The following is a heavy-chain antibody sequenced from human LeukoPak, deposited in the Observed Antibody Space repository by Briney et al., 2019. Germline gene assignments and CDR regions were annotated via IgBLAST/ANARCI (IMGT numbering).Heavy chain of an antibody. D-gene: IGHD3-22*01. J-gene: IGHJ3*02. CDR1: GGSISSSNW. Sequence: PSGTLSLTCAVSGGSISSSNWWSWVRQPPGKGLEWIGEIYHSGSTNYNPSLKSRVTISVDKSKNQFSLKLSSVTAADTAVYYCARGTDSSGYYYGLPGNAFDIWGQGTMVTVSS. CDR2: IYHSGST. CDR3: ARGTDSSGYYYGLPGNAFDI. V-gene: IGHV4-4*02.